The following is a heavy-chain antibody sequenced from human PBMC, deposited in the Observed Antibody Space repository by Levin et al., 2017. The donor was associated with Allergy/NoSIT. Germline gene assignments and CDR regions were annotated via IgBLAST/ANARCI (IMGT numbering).Heavy chain of an antibody. V-gene: IGHV3-7*04. CDR2: IKQDGSEK. CDR3: SRSLDY. CDR1: GFTFSSYW. J-gene: IGHJ4*02. Sequence: AGGSLRLSCAASGFTFSSYWMDWVRQTPGKGLEWVANIKQDGSEKYYVDSVKGRFTISRDNAKNSMYLQMTSLRPEDTAVYFCSRSLDYWGQGTLVTVSS.